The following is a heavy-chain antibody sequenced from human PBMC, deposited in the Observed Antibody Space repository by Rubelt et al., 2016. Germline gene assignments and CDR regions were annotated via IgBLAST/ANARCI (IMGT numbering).Heavy chain of an antibody. CDR1: GGTFRSYA. J-gene: IGHJ4*02. D-gene: IGHD6-13*01. CDR3: AKGHSNLDY. Sequence: QVQLVQSGAEVKKPGSSVKVSCKASGGTFRSYAISWVRQAPGQGLEWMGGIIPIFGTATYAQKFQGRVTIIADESTSTSYMELNSLRAEDTAVYYCAKGHSNLDYWGQGTLVTVSS. V-gene: IGHV1-69*01. CDR2: IIPIFGTA.